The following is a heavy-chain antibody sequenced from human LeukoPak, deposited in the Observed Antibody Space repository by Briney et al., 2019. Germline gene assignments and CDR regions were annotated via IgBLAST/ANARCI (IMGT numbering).Heavy chain of an antibody. J-gene: IGHJ4*02. Sequence: GGSLRLSCAASGFTFSSYSMNWVRQAPGKGLEWVSSISSSSSYIYYADSVKGRFTISRDNAKNSLYLQMNSLRAEDTAVYYCARDAYDYSDSRRLDYWGQGTLVTVSS. CDR2: ISSSSSYI. CDR1: GFTFSSYS. CDR3: ARDAYDYSDSRRLDY. V-gene: IGHV3-21*01. D-gene: IGHD4-11*01.